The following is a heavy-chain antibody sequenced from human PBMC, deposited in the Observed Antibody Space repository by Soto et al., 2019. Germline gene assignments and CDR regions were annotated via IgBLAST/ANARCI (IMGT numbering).Heavy chain of an antibody. D-gene: IGHD3-16*02. CDR1: GFTVSSNY. V-gene: IGHV3-53*01. CDR3: ARALITFGGVIEKGDY. Sequence: GGSLRLSCAASGFTVSSNYMSWVRQAPGKGLEWVSVIYSGGSTYYADSVKGRFTISRDNSKNTLYLQMNSLRAEDTAVYYCARALITFGGVIEKGDYWGQGTLVTVSS. CDR2: IYSGGST. J-gene: IGHJ4*02.